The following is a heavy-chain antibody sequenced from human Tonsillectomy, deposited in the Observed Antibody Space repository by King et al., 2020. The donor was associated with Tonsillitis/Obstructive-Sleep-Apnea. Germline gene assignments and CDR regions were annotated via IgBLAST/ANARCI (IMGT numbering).Heavy chain of an antibody. D-gene: IGHD3-10*01. CDR3: ARRGSHGSGSYSDFDF. CDR1: GYSFSNYW. V-gene: IGHV5-51*01. J-gene: IGHJ4*02. Sequence: VQLVESGAEVKKSGESLKISCTGSGYSFSNYWIAWVRQMPGKGLEWMGIIYPGDSDTRYSPSFQGQVTISADKSITTAYLQWSSLKASDNAMYYCARRGSHGSGSYSDFDFWGQGTLVTV. CDR2: IYPGDSDT.